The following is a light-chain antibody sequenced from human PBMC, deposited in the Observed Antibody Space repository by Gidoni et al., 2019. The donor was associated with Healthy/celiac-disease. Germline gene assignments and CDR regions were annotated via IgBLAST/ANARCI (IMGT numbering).Light chain of an antibody. V-gene: IGKV4-1*01. CDR1: QSVLYSSNNKNY. J-gene: IGKJ2*01. CDR2: GAS. CDR3: QQYDSTPYT. Sequence: IVMAPSPDSLAVTLGERATIYCQSSQSVLYSSNNKNYLAWYQQKPGQPPKLLIYGASTRESGVPDRFSGSGSGTDFTLTISSLQAEDVAVYYCQQYDSTPYTFGQXTKLEIK.